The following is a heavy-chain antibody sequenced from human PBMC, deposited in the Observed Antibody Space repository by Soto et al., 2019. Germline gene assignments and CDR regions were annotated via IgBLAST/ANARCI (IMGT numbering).Heavy chain of an antibody. D-gene: IGHD2-8*01. V-gene: IGHV1-69*02. CDR1: VGTFSDYN. Sequence: VQLVQSGAEVKRPGSSVKVSCKAPVGTFSDYNIAWVRQARGQGLEWMGRIIPKLGITNYAHKFQDRVRITADKATSRAYMELTSLRYEDTAVYVCARVEGTRTTNFYHYMDVWGEGTSVTVS. J-gene: IGHJ6*03. CDR2: IIPKLGIT. CDR3: ARVEGTRTTNFYHYMDV.